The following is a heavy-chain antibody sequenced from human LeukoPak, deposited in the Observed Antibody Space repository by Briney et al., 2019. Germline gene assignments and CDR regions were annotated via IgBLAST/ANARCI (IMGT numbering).Heavy chain of an antibody. CDR3: ARAQTWLQLLDY. Sequence: SETLSLTCTVSGGSISSYYWSWIRQPPGKGLEWIGYIYYSGSTNYNPSLKSRVTISVDTSKNQFSLKLSSVTAADTAVYYCARAQTWLQLLDYWGQGTLVTVSS. D-gene: IGHD5-24*01. CDR1: GGSISSYY. J-gene: IGHJ4*02. CDR2: IYYSGST. V-gene: IGHV4-59*01.